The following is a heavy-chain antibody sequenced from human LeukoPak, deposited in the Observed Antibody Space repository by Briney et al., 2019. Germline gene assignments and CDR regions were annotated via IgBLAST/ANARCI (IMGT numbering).Heavy chain of an antibody. CDR1: GFAFDDYA. CDR2: ISWNSGSI. J-gene: IGHJ4*02. Sequence: GRSLRLSCAASGFAFDDYAMHWVRQAPGKGLEWVSGISWNSGSIGYADSVKGRFTISRDNAKNSLYLQMNSLRAEDTAVYYCARDSPPEGSDYWGQGTLVTVSS. V-gene: IGHV3-9*01. CDR3: ARDSPPEGSDY.